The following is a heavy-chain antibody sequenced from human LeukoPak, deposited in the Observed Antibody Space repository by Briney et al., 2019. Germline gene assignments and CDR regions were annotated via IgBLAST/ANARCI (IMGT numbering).Heavy chain of an antibody. Sequence: GRSLRLSCAASGFTFSSYAMHWVRQAPGKGLEWVAVISYDGSNKYYADSVKGRFTISRDNSKNTLYLQMNSLRAEDTAVYYCARENGITGTDDAFDIWGQGTMVTVSS. V-gene: IGHV3-30*17. D-gene: IGHD1-20*01. CDR1: GFTFSSYA. CDR3: ARENGITGTDDAFDI. CDR2: ISYDGSNK. J-gene: IGHJ3*02.